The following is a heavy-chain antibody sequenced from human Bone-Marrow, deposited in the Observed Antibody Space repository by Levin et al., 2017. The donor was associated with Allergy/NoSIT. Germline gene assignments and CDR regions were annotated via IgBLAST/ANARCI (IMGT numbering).Heavy chain of an antibody. CDR2: IKQDGSEK. J-gene: IGHJ4*02. D-gene: IGHD7-27*01. V-gene: IGHV3-7*01. Sequence: GGSLRLSCAASGFTFSSYWMTWVRQAPGKGLEWVAIIKQDGSEKYYVDSVKGRFTISRDNAKNSLYLQMNSLRAEDTAVYYCARTNWGAPSDYWGRGTLVTVSS. CDR1: GFTFSSYW. CDR3: ARTNWGAPSDY.